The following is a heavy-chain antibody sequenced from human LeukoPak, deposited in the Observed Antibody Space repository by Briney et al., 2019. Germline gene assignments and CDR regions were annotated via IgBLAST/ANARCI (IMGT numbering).Heavy chain of an antibody. Sequence: GGSLRPSCAASGFTFSNYAMHWVRQAPEKGLQYVSDISSNGGSTYYADSVKGRFTISRDNSKNTLYLQMGSLRAEDMAVYYCARAKAYFFDYWGQGTLVTASS. V-gene: IGHV3-64*02. CDR3: ARAKAYFFDY. CDR2: ISSNGGST. J-gene: IGHJ4*02. CDR1: GFTFSNYA.